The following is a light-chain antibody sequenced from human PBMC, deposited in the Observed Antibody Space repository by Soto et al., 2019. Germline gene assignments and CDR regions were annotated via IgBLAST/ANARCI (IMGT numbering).Light chain of an antibody. V-gene: IGKV3-20*01. CDR2: GAY. CDR3: QQYGSSGT. CDR1: QSVSNNY. J-gene: IGKJ1*01. Sequence: EIVLTQSPGTLSLSPGERATLSCRASQSVSNNYLAWYQQQPGQAPRLLIYGAYNRATGIPDRFSGSGSGTDFTLTISRLEPEDFAVYYCQQYGSSGTFGQGTKVEIK.